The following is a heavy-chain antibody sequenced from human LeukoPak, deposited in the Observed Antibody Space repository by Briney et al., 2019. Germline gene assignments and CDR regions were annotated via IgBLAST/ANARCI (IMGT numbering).Heavy chain of an antibody. D-gene: IGHD3-10*01. V-gene: IGHV3-7*04. CDR1: GVMFPSYW. CDR2: IKQDGSEK. CDR3: ARRHHFGFLDS. J-gene: IGHJ4*02. Sequence: SGGSLSLSCAASGVMFPSYWMTWVRQAPGKGLEWVANIKQDGSEKYYVDSVKGRFTISRDNAKNSVYLQMNSLRAEDTAVYYCARRHHFGFLDSWGQGTLVTVSS.